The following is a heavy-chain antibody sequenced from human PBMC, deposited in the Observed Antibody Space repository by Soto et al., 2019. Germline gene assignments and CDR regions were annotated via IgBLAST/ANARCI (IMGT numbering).Heavy chain of an antibody. CDR2: ITGGSVVT. CDR3: ARENYYAMDV. J-gene: IGHJ6*02. CDR1: GFTCNNYY. V-gene: IGHV3-11*05. Sequence: GGSLRLSCEASGFTCNNYYMSWIRQAPGKGLEWISTITGGSVVTAYADSVKGRFTISRDDAKNSLYLQMDSLRADDTALYYCARENYYAMDVWGQGTTVTVSS.